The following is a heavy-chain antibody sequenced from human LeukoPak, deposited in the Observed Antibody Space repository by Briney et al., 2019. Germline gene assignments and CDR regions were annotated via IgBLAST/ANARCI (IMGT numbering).Heavy chain of an antibody. CDR2: INHSGST. J-gene: IGHJ3*02. Sequence: PSETLSLTCAVYGGSFSGYYWSWVRQPPGKGLEWIGEINHSGSTNYNPSLKSRVTISIDTSKNQFSLKLSSVTAADTAVYYCARGLVGGGAFDIWGQGTMVTVSS. D-gene: IGHD6-25*01. CDR3: ARGLVGGGAFDI. V-gene: IGHV4-34*01. CDR1: GGSFSGYY.